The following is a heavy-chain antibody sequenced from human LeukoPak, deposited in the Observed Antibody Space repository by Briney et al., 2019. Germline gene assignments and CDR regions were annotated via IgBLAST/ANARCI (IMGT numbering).Heavy chain of an antibody. CDR1: GGSINSSSYY. CDR2: IFKSGST. Sequence: SETLSLTCIVSGGSINSSSYYWGWIRQSPGKGLEWIGSIFKSGSTYYNPPLKSRVTISVDTSKNQFSLKLSSVTAADTAVYYCARISYYYYYGMDVWGQGTTVTVSS. V-gene: IGHV4-39*07. J-gene: IGHJ6*02. CDR3: ARISYYYYYGMDV.